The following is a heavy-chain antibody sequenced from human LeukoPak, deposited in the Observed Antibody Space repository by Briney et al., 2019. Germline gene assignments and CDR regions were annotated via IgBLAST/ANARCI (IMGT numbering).Heavy chain of an antibody. CDR3: ARPLGYCSSTSCYEWGY. J-gene: IGHJ4*02. CDR2: ISYDGSNK. Sequence: GESLKISCAASGFTFRSYAMYWVRQAPGKGLEWVAVISYDGSNKYYADSVKGRFTISRDNSKNTLDLQMNSLRAEDTAVYYCARPLGYCSSTSCYEWGYWGQGTLVTVSS. D-gene: IGHD2-2*01. CDR1: GFTFRSYA. V-gene: IGHV3-30-3*01.